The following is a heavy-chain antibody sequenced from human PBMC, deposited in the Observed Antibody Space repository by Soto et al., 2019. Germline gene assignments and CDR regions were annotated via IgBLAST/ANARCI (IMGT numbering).Heavy chain of an antibody. Sequence: QVQLQESGPGLVKPSETLSLTCAVSGGSLTGQHWSWIRQPPGKGLEWIGPIVNSGIARYNPSLQNRVATSLDTSKNHSPLTLSSVTAADPAVYYCASYIEASGGRGSWGQGHLVTVSS. V-gene: IGHV4-4*09. D-gene: IGHD5-12*01. CDR1: GGSLTGQH. CDR3: ASYIEASGGRGS. CDR2: IVNSGIA. J-gene: IGHJ4*02.